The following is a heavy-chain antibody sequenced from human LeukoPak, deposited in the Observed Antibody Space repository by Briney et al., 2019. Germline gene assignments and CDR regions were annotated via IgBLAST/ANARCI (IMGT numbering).Heavy chain of an antibody. J-gene: IGHJ4*02. D-gene: IGHD3-3*01. CDR3: ARDSRYYDFWSGFDY. V-gene: IGHV4-4*07. CDR2: IYTSGST. CDR1: GGSISSYY. Sequence: SETLSLTCTVSGGSISSYYWSWIRQPAGKGLEWIGRIYTSGSTNYNPSPKSRVTMSVDTSKNQFSLKLSSVTAADTAVYYCARDSRYYDFWSGFDYWGQGTLVTVSS.